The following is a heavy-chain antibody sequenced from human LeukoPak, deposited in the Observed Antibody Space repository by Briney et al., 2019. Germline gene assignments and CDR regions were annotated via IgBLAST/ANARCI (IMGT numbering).Heavy chain of an antibody. CDR3: ARDPAPSRGDAFDI. V-gene: IGHV3-7*01. CDR2: IKQDGSEK. Sequence: GGSLRLSCAASGFTFSSYWMSWVRQAPGKGLEWVANIKQDGSEKYYVDSVKGRFTISRDNAKNSLYLQMNSLRAENTAVYYCARDPAPSRGDAFDIWGQGTMVTVSS. CDR1: GFTFSSYW. J-gene: IGHJ3*02. D-gene: IGHD3-16*01.